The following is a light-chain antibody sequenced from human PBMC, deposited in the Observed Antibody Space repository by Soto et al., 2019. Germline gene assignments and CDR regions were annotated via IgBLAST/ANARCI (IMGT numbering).Light chain of an antibody. V-gene: IGKV4-1*01. CDR1: QSVFYSPKNKDY. Sequence: DIVMTQSPDSLAESLGGRATINCTSSQSVFYSPKNKDYLAWFQQKAGQPPKLLIYWASTRASGVPDRFSGSGSGTDFTLTISSLHSEDVAVYYCQQYYSVPWTFGHGTKVDIK. J-gene: IGKJ1*01. CDR3: QQYYSVPWT. CDR2: WAS.